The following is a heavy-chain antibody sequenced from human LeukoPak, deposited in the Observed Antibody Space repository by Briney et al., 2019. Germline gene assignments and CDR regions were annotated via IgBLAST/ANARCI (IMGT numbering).Heavy chain of an antibody. CDR2: IYSGGNI. D-gene: IGHD6-13*01. CDR1: GFSVSSNY. CDR3: AKDGAGSWFGEAT. J-gene: IGHJ5*02. V-gene: IGHV3-53*05. Sequence: GGSLRLSCAASGFSVSSNYMSWVRQAPGKGLEWVSIIYSGGNIYYADSVKGRFTISRDNSKNTLYLQMNGLRPEDTAVYYCAKDGAGSWFGEATWGQGTLVTVSS.